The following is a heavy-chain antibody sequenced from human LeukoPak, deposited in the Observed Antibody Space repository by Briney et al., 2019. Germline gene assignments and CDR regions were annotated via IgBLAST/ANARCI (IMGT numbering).Heavy chain of an antibody. D-gene: IGHD7-27*01. CDR2: ISAYNGNT. CDR3: ARQRRGDDAFDI. Sequence: ASVKVSCKASGHTFTSYGISWVRQAPGQGLEWMGWISAYNGNTNYAQKLQGRVTMTTDTSTSTAYMELRSLRSDDTAVYYCARQRRGDDAFDIWGQGTMVTVSS. V-gene: IGHV1-18*01. CDR1: GHTFTSYG. J-gene: IGHJ3*02.